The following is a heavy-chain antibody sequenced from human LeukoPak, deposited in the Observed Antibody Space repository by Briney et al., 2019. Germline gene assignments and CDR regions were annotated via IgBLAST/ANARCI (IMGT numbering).Heavy chain of an antibody. Sequence: PSETLSLTCSVSGDSITSFDWSWVRQPAGKGLEWIGRIYSNEHTYSNPSLRGRVTISVDKSRNLVTLRLRSVAAADTGVYYCARDRGIGIVESRVAFDLWGQGTMVTVSS. CDR2: IYSNEHT. V-gene: IGHV4-4*07. J-gene: IGHJ3*01. D-gene: IGHD3-22*01. CDR3: ARDRGIGIVESRVAFDL. CDR1: GDSITSFD.